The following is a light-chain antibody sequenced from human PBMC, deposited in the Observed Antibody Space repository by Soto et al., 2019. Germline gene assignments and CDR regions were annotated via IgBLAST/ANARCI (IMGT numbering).Light chain of an antibody. V-gene: IGLV9-49*01. Sequence: QAVVTQPPSTSASLGASVTLTCTLSSGYSNYKVDWYQQRPGKGPRFVMRVGTGGIVGSKGEGIPDRFSVLGSGLNRYLTIKNIEEEDESDYHCGADHGSGSNFVCVFGGGTKVTVL. CDR2: VGTGGIVG. J-gene: IGLJ2*01. CDR3: GADHGSGSNFVCV. CDR1: SGYSNYK.